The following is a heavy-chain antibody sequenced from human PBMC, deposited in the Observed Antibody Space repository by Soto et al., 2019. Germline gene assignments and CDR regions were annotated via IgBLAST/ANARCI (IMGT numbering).Heavy chain of an antibody. D-gene: IGHD2-21*02. CDR1: GGTFSSYA. V-gene: IGHV5-51*01. J-gene: IGHJ6*02. CDR2: IYPGDSDT. Sequence: KVSCKASGGTFSSYAISWVRQMPGKGLEWMGIIYPGDSDTRYSPSFQGQVTISADKSISTAYLQWSSLKASDTAMYYCARLKGDGGNSGPRGYYYGMDVWGQGTTVTVSS. CDR3: ARLKGDGGNSGPRGYYYGMDV.